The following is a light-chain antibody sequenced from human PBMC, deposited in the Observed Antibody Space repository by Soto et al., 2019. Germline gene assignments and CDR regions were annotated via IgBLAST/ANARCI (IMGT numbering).Light chain of an antibody. CDR2: AAS. CDR3: QQNYTSLST. Sequence: DIQMTQSPSSLSASIGDRVIITCRASQTISNYLNWYQQKPGKAPKLLISAASSLQGGVPSRFSGSGSGTHLTLTIRNLQPDDFAAYYCQQNYTSLSTFGQGTKVEIK. V-gene: IGKV1-39*01. J-gene: IGKJ1*01. CDR1: QTISNY.